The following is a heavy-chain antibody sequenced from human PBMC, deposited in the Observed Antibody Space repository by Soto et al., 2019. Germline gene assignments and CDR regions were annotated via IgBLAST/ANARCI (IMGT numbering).Heavy chain of an antibody. D-gene: IGHD6-19*01. Sequence: PGGSLRLSCAASGFTFSSYGMHWVRQAPGKGLEWVAVIWYDGSNKYYADSVKGRFTISRDNSKNTLYLQMNSLRAEDTAVYYCAKTWLKAIPLPHFGLDYWGQGALVTVSS. CDR3: AKTWLKAIPLPHFGLDY. CDR1: GFTFSSYG. V-gene: IGHV3-30*02. CDR2: IWYDGSNK. J-gene: IGHJ4*02.